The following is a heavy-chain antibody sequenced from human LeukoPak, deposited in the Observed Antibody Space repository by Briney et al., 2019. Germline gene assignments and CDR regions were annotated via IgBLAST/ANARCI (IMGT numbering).Heavy chain of an antibody. D-gene: IGHD3-3*02. CDR2: ISYDGSNK. Sequence: GGSLRLSCAASGVTFSNHALHWVRQAPGKGLEWVAVISYDGSNKHYADSVKGRFTISRDNSKNTLYLQMTSLRAEDTAVYYCARREELAGQSSFDYWGQGTLVTVSS. CDR3: ARREELAGQSSFDY. J-gene: IGHJ4*02. CDR1: GVTFSNHA. V-gene: IGHV3-30*16.